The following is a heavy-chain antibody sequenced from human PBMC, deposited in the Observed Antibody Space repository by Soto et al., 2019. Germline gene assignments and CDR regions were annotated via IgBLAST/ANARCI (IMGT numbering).Heavy chain of an antibody. J-gene: IGHJ4*02. V-gene: IGHV4-34*01. CDR2: INHSGST. D-gene: IGHD5-18*01. CDR3: ARANLRGYSYGPDY. CDR1: GGSFSGYY. Sequence: SETLSLTCAVYGGSFSGYYWSWIRQPPGKGLEWIGEINHSGSTNYNPSLKSRVTISVDTSKNQSSLKLSSVTAADTAVYYCARANLRGYSYGPDYWGQGTLVTVSS.